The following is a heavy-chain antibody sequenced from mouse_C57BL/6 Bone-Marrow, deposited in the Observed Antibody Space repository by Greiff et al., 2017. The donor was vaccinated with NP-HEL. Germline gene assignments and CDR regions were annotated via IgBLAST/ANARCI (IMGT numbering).Heavy chain of an antibody. CDR3: ARRGSSYEGWYFDV. D-gene: IGHD1-1*01. CDR1: GFSLTSYG. Sequence: QVQLKESGPGLVQPSQSLSITCTVSGFSLTSYGVHWVRQSPGKGLEWLGVIWSGGSTDYKAAFISRLSISKGNSKSQVFFKMNSMQADDTAIYYCARRGSSYEGWYFDVWGTGTTVTVSS. J-gene: IGHJ1*03. CDR2: IWSGGST. V-gene: IGHV2-2*01.